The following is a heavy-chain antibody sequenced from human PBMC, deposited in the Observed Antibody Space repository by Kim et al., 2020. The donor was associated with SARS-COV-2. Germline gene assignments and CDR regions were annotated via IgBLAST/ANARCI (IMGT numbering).Heavy chain of an antibody. CDR3: AKGDREQLVGLH. Sequence: GGSLRLSCAASGFTFSSYGMHWVRQAPGKGLEWVAVISYDGSNKYYADSVKGRFTISRDNSKNTLYLQMNSLRAEDTAVYYCAKGDREQLVGLHWGQGTLVTVSS. J-gene: IGHJ4*02. CDR1: GFTFSSYG. CDR2: ISYDGSNK. D-gene: IGHD6-13*01. V-gene: IGHV3-30*18.